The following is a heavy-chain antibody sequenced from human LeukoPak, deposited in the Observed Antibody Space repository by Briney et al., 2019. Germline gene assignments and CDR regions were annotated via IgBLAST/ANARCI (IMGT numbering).Heavy chain of an antibody. D-gene: IGHD6-13*01. J-gene: IGHJ4*02. CDR3: ARATSAAAGMAPFDY. CDR2: IYHSGST. V-gene: IGHV4-4*02. CDR1: GGSISSSNW. Sequence: PSETLSLTCAVSGGSISSSNWWSWVRQPPGKGLEWIGEIYHSGSTNYNPSLKSRVTISVGKSKNQFSLKLSSVTAADTAVYYCARATSAAAGMAPFDYWGQGTLVTVSS.